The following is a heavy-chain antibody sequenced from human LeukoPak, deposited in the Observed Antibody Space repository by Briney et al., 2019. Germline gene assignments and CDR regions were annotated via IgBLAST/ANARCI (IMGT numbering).Heavy chain of an antibody. CDR2: IKDGGTTT. V-gene: IGHV3-74*01. Sequence: GGSLRLSCAASGFTFSSYWIHWVRQVPGKGVVWVSRIKDGGTTTDYADSVKGRFTISRDDAKNTLYLQMDSLRAEDTAVYYCTTIRPGYWGQGTLVTVSP. CDR3: TTIRPGY. D-gene: IGHD5-12*01. CDR1: GFTFSSYW. J-gene: IGHJ4*02.